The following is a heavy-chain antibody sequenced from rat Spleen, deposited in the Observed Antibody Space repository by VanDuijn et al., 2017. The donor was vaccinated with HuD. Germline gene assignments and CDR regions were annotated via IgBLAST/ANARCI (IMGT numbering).Heavy chain of an antibody. Sequence: EVQLVESGGGSVQPGRSLKLSCAASGFTFSDYGMAWVRQGPTKGLEWVATISYGDRSGHSSTYYRDPVKGRFTISRDNAKSTLSLQMDSLRSEDTATYYCARRHFGYTDYFDYWGQGVMVTVSS. CDR2: ISYGDRSGHSST. CDR1: GFTFSDYG. J-gene: IGHJ2*01. CDR3: ARRHFGYTDYFDY. D-gene: IGHD1-4*01. V-gene: IGHV5-29*01.